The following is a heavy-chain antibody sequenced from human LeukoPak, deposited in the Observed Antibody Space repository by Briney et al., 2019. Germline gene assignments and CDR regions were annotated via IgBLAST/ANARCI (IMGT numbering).Heavy chain of an antibody. Sequence: PSETLSLTCTVSGGSXSXXXXXXXXXXXXXXXXXXGYIYYSGSTNYNPSLKGRVTISVDTSKNQFSLKLSSVTAADTAVYYCARHLDRFGDNYFDYWGQGTLVTVSS. CDR2: IYYSGST. V-gene: IGHV4-59*08. D-gene: IGHD3-10*01. CDR1: GGSXSXXX. J-gene: IGHJ4*02. CDR3: ARHLDRFGDNYFDY.